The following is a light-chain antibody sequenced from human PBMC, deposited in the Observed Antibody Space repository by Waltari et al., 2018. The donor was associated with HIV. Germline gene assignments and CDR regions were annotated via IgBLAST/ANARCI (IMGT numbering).Light chain of an antibody. CDR2: EVS. CDR1: SSDVGGYNY. J-gene: IGLJ2*01. CDR3: SSYTSSSTRV. Sequence: QSALTQPASVSGSPGPSITISCTGTSSDVGGYNYVPWYQQHPGKAPKLRIYEVSNRPSGVSNRFSGSKSGNTASLTISGLQAEDEADYYCSSYTSSSTRVFGGGTKLTVL. V-gene: IGLV2-14*01.